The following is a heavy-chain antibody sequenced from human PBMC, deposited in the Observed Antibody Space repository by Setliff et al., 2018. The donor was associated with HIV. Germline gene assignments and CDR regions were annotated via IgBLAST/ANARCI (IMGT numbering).Heavy chain of an antibody. CDR2: ISGSGGTT. V-gene: IGHV3-23*01. CDR3: AALKGYSYGRGCFDP. D-gene: IGHD5-18*01. CDR1: GFTFSSYA. J-gene: IGHJ5*02. Sequence: GSLRLSCAASGFTFSSYAMSWVRQAPGKGLEWVSVISGSGGTTYYADSVKGRFTISRDNSKNTVFLQMNSLRGEDTAVYYCAALKGYSYGRGCFDPWGQGRLVTVSS.